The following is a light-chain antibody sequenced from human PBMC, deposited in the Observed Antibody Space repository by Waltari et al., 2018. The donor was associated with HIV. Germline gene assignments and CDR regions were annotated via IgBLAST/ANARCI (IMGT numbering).Light chain of an antibody. CDR1: SSDVGVYNF. CDR3: CSYAGSYPVV. Sequence: QSALTQPRSVSGSPGQSVTISCTGTSSDVGVYNFVSWYQQHPGKAPKLMIYDVSKRPYGVPDRFSGSKSGNTASLTISGLQAEDEADYYCCSYAGSYPVVFGGGTKLTVL. V-gene: IGLV2-11*01. CDR2: DVS. J-gene: IGLJ2*01.